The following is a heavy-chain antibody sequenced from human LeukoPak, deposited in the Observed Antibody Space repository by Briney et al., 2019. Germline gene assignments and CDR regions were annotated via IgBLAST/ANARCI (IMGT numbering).Heavy chain of an antibody. V-gene: IGHV4-61*01. Sequence: SGTLSLTCTVSGGSVSSGSYYWSWIRQPPGKGLEWIGYIYYGGSTNYNPSLKSRVTISVDTSKNQFSLKLSSVTAADTAVYYCARDCHYYDSSGYSFYYGMDVWGQGTTVTVSS. CDR1: GGSVSSGSYY. CDR3: ARDCHYYDSSGYSFYYGMDV. J-gene: IGHJ6*02. D-gene: IGHD3-22*01. CDR2: IYYGGST.